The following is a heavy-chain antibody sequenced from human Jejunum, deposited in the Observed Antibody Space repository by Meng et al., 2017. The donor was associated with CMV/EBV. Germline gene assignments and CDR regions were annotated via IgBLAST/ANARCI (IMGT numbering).Heavy chain of an antibody. D-gene: IGHD4/OR15-4a*01. CDR1: GLTMSSNA. J-gene: IGHJ4*02. CDR2: ISGEREAT. Sequence: GLTMSSNAMNWVRQAPGGGREWVSGISGEREATYYAEAVKGRFSISRDNFKKTMYLQMNSLRADDTAVYYCAKDGPFYGGQSFDSWGQGTLVTVSS. CDR3: AKDGPFYGGQSFDS. V-gene: IGHV3-23*01.